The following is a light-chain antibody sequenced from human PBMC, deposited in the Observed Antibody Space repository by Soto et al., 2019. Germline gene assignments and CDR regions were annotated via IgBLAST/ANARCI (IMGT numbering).Light chain of an antibody. CDR3: QQRNNWPLT. Sequence: EIVMTQSPATLSLSPGVRAALSCRASQSINSELAWYQQKPGQPPRLLIYGASTRATGVPARFTGSGSGSEFTLTISRLQPEDFAVYYCQQRNNWPLTFGQGTKVEIK. J-gene: IGKJ2*01. CDR1: QSINSE. V-gene: IGKV3-15*01. CDR2: GAS.